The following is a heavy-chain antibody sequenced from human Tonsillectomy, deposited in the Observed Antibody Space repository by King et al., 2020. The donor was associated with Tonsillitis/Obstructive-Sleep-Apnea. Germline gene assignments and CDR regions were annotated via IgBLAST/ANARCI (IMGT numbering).Heavy chain of an antibody. V-gene: IGHV4-34*01. J-gene: IGHJ6*03. CDR2: INHSGST. D-gene: IGHD1-14*01. Sequence: VQLQQWGAGLLKPSETLSLPCAVYGGSFSGYYWTWIRQPPGKGLEWIGEINHSGSTNYNPSLKSRGTISVDTSKNQFSLKVNSVTAADTAVYYCASPPGYYVDVWGKGTTVTVSS. CDR3: ASPPGYYVDV. CDR1: GGSFSGYY.